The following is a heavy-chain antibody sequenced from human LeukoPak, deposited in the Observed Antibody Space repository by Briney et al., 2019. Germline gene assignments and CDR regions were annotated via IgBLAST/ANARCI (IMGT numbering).Heavy chain of an antibody. CDR2: INHSGST. D-gene: IGHD3-9*01. V-gene: IGHV4-34*01. Sequence: SETLSLTCAVYGGSFSGYYWSWIRQPPGKGLEWIGEINHSGSTNYNPSLKSRVTISVDTSKNQSSLKLSSVTAADTAVYYCARHNALGIRYFDWSGGFDPWGQGTLVTVSS. CDR3: ARHNALGIRYFDWSGGFDP. CDR1: GGSFSGYY. J-gene: IGHJ5*02.